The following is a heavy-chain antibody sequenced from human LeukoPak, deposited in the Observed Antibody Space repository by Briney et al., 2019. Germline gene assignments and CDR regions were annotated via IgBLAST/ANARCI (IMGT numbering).Heavy chain of an antibody. Sequence: GGSLRLSCAASGFTFSSYSMHWVRQAPGKGLEWVAFIRYDGSNKYYADSVKGRFTISRDNSKNTLYLQMNSLRAEDTAVYYCAKEGVVVVVPAALYLDYWGQGTLVTVSS. CDR1: GFTFSSYS. V-gene: IGHV3-30*02. J-gene: IGHJ4*02. CDR3: AKEGVVVVVPAALYLDY. CDR2: IRYDGSNK. D-gene: IGHD2-2*01.